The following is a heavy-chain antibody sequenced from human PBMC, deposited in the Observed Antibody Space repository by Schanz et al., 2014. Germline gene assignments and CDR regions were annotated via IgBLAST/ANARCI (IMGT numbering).Heavy chain of an antibody. J-gene: IGHJ4*02. CDR1: GFTFSNYG. V-gene: IGHV3-30*18. Sequence: VQLLESGGGLAQPGGSLRLSCAASGFTFSNYGLVWVRQAPGKGLEWLAVISYDGSDKFHADSVKGRFTISRDNSKNTLYLQMNSLRVEDTAVYYCAKDGRLPYYGTGSDFDYWGQGTLVAVSS. CDR3: AKDGRLPYYGTGSDFDY. D-gene: IGHD3-22*01. CDR2: ISYDGSDK.